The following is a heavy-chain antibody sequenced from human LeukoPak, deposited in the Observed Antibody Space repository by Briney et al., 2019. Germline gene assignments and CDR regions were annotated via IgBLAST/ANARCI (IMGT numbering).Heavy chain of an antibody. CDR1: GGTFSSYA. D-gene: IGHD3-22*01. V-gene: IGHV1-69*01. J-gene: IGHJ4*02. CDR2: IIPIFGTA. Sequence: GSSVKVSCKASGGTFSSYAISWVRQAPGRGLEWMGGIIPIFGTANYAQKFQGRVTITADESTSTAYMELSSLRSEDTAVYYCAREKGDYYDSSGWYYFDYLGQGTLVTVSS. CDR3: AREKGDYYDSSGWYYFDY.